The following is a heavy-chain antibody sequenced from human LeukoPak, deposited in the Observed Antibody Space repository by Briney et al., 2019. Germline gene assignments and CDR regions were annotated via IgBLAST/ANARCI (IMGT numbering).Heavy chain of an antibody. D-gene: IGHD3-10*01. Sequence: ASVKVSCTASGSTFTCYYMHWVRQAPGQGLEWMGWINPNSGGTNYAQKFQGRVTMTRDTSISTAYMELSRLRSDDTAVYYCARDEILLWFGESARGWFDPWGQGTLVTVSS. J-gene: IGHJ5*02. CDR3: ARDEILLWFGESARGWFDP. CDR1: GSTFTCYY. CDR2: INPNSGGT. V-gene: IGHV1-2*02.